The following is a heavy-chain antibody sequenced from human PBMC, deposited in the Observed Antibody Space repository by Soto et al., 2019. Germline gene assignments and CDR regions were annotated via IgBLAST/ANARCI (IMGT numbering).Heavy chain of an antibody. CDR1: GFTFSSYG. V-gene: IGHV3-33*01. J-gene: IGHJ6*02. Sequence: QVQLVESGGGVVQPGRSLRLSCAASGFTFSSYGMHWVRQAPGKGLEWVAVIWYDGSNKYYADSVKGRFTISRDNSKNTLYLQMSSLRAEDTAVYYCARNYDNQLVRFFRYGMDVWGQGTTVTVSS. CDR2: IWYDGSNK. D-gene: IGHD6-13*01. CDR3: ARNYDNQLVRFFRYGMDV.